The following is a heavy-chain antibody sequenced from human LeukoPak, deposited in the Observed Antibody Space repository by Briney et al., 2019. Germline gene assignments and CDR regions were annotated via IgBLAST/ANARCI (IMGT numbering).Heavy chain of an antibody. J-gene: IGHJ3*02. CDR2: FDPHTGAT. V-gene: IGHV1-2*02. Sequence: GASVKVSCKASGDTLTGYYIHWVRQAPRQGLEWMGCFDPHTGATHYAQKFQGRVTMTRDTSIDTDFLELRSLISDDTALYYCAGYTVVRGLTLSAFDIWGQGTMVTVSS. CDR3: AGYTVVRGLTLSAFDI. D-gene: IGHD3-10*01. CDR1: GDTLTGYY.